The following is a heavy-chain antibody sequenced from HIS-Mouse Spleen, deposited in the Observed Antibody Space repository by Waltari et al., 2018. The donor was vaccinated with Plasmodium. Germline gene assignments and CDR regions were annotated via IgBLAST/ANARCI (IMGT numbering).Heavy chain of an antibody. Sequence: QGQLVQSGAEVKKPGASVRVPCKASGYTITGYYMTWVRTAPGQGLEWMGWINPKSGGTNYAQKLQGRVTMTRDTSISTAYMELSRLRSDDTAVYYCATKGGSSSDYWGQGTLVTVSS. D-gene: IGHD6-6*01. J-gene: IGHJ4*02. V-gene: IGHV1-2*02. CDR1: GYTITGYY. CDR3: ATKGGSSSDY. CDR2: INPKSGGT.